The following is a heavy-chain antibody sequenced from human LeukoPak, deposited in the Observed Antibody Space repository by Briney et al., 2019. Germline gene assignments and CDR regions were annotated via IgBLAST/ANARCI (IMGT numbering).Heavy chain of an antibody. CDR1: GGSFSGYY. CDR3: ARWAIAAAGTEIFDY. J-gene: IGHJ4*02. D-gene: IGHD6-13*01. V-gene: IGHV4-34*01. Sequence: SETLSRTCAVYGGSFSGYYWSWIRQPPGKGLEWIGEINHSGSTNYNPSLKSRVTISVDTSKNQFSLKLSSVTAADTAVYYCARWAIAAAGTEIFDYWGQGTLVTVSS. CDR2: INHSGST.